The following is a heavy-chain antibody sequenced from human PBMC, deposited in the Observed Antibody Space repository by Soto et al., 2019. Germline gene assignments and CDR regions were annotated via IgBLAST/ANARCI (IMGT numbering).Heavy chain of an antibody. CDR3: ARVGYGVVELSY. D-gene: IGHD4-17*01. Sequence: QVKLQESGPGLVKPSQTLSLTCTVSGAPISSGDYYWSWVRQAPGKGLEWVGYIYYSGSTYYNPSLKRRLDISLDVSKNLFSLRLTSVTASDTAVYFCARVGYGVVELSYWGPGMLVTVSS. CDR1: GAPISSGDYY. J-gene: IGHJ4*02. V-gene: IGHV4-30-4*01. CDR2: IYYSGST.